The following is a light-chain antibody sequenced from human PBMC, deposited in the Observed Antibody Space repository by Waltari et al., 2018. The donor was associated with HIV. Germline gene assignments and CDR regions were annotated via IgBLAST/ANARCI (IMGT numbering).Light chain of an antibody. CDR1: SSNIGSNT. Sequence: QSVLTQPPSASGTPGQRVTISCSGSSSNIGSNTVNWYQQLPGTAPKLLIYSNNRRPSGVPDRFSGSKSGTSGSLAISGLQSEDEADYYCAAWDGSLNGRVVFGGGTKLTVL. CDR3: AAWDGSLNGRVV. V-gene: IGLV1-44*01. J-gene: IGLJ2*01. CDR2: SNN.